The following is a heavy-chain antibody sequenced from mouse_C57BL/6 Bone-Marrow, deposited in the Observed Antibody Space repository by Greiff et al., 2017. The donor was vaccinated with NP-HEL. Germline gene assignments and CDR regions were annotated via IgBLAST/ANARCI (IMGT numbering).Heavy chain of an antibody. D-gene: IGHD2-2*01. CDR1: GFNIKDYY. J-gene: IGHJ4*01. CDR3: YGYDDPFYAMDY. Sequence: EVQLQESGAELVRPGASVKLSCTASGFNIKDYYMHWVKQRPEQGLEWIGRIDPEDGDTEYAPKFQGKATMTADTSSNTAYLQLSSLTSEDTAVYYCYGYDDPFYAMDYWGQGTSVTVSS. CDR2: IDPEDGDT. V-gene: IGHV14-1*01.